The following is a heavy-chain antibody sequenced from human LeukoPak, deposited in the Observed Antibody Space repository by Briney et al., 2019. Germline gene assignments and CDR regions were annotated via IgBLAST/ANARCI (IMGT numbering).Heavy chain of an antibody. CDR2: INCNGGST. V-gene: IGHV3-20*04. Sequence: SGGSLRLSCAASGFTFDDYGMSWVRQAPGKGLEWVSGINCNGGSTGYADSVKGRFTISRDNAKNSLYLQMNSLRAEDTALYYCASVVVGYCSSTSCYAGYFDYWGQGTLVTVSS. CDR1: GFTFDDYG. J-gene: IGHJ4*02. CDR3: ASVVVGYCSSTSCYAGYFDY. D-gene: IGHD2-2*01.